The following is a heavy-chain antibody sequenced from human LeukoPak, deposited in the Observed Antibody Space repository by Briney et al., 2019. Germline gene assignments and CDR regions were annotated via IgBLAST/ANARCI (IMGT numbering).Heavy chain of an antibody. CDR3: ARGGRPYGYGTPRLPFDI. Sequence: SETLSLTCAVSDESFSGYYWSWIRQSPGKGLEWVGEIDHNGVTNYNPSLKSRVTMSVDTSNNQFSLKLIYVTAADTAPYYCARGGRPYGYGTPRLPFDIWGQGTMVTVSS. CDR2: IDHNGVT. J-gene: IGHJ3*02. V-gene: IGHV4-34*01. CDR1: DESFSGYY. D-gene: IGHD5-18*01.